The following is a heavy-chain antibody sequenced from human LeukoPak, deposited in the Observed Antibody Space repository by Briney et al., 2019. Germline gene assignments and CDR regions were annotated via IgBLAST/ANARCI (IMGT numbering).Heavy chain of an antibody. D-gene: IGHD3-16*01. CDR2: ISDSGST. V-gene: IGHV4-59*08. Sequence: SETLSLTCTVSGGSISGYSWNWIRQPPGKGLEWIGYISDSGSTDYNPSLNSRVSISVDTSKNQFSLKLSSVTAADTAVYHCARLPRGSYYYGMDVWGQGTTVTVSS. J-gene: IGHJ6*02. CDR3: ARLPRGSYYYGMDV. CDR1: GGSISGYS.